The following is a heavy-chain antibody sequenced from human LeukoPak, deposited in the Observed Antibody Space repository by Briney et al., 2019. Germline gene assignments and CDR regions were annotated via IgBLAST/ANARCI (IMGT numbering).Heavy chain of an antibody. J-gene: IGHJ4*02. CDR3: ARGKYYFDY. Sequence: SETLSLTCAVYGGSFSGYYWSWIRQPPGKGLEWIGEINHSGSTNYNPSLKSRVTISVDTSKNQFSLKLSSVTAADTAVYYCARGKYYFDYWGQGTLVTVSS. V-gene: IGHV4-34*01. CDR2: INHSGST. CDR1: GGSFSGYY.